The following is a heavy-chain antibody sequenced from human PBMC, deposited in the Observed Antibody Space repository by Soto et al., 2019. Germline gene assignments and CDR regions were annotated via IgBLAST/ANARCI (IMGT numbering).Heavy chain of an antibody. J-gene: IGHJ6*02. CDR3: AGYGSGLVDYYYYYGLDV. D-gene: IGHD3-10*01. CDR2: IYHSEST. CDR1: SGSISSSNW. V-gene: IGHV4-4*02. Sequence: SQTLSLTCAVSSGSISSSNWWSWVRQPPGKGLEGIGEIYHSESTNYRPSLKSRDTISVDKSKNQFSLKLSSVTAADTSVHYCAGYGSGLVDYYYYYGLDVWGQGTTVTVSS.